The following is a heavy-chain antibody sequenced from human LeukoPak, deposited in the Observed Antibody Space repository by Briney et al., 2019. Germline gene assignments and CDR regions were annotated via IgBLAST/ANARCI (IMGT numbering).Heavy chain of an antibody. Sequence: ASVKVSCKASGYTFTGYYMHWVRQAPGQGLEWMGWINPNSGGTNYAQEFQGRVTMTRDTSISTAYMELSRLRSDDTAVYYCARCGGAPFECQNDYWGQGTLVTVSS. J-gene: IGHJ4*02. CDR3: ARCGGAPFECQNDY. CDR2: INPNSGGT. V-gene: IGHV1-2*02. CDR1: GYTFTGYY. D-gene: IGHD2-21*01.